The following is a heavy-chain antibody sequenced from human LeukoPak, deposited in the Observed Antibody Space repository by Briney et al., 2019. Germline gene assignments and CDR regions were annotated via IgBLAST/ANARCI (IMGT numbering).Heavy chain of an antibody. V-gene: IGHV4-39*01. CDR1: GGSISRYKYY. D-gene: IGHD6-13*01. CDR3: ARGTSLAAGAY. CDR2: IYYSGST. J-gene: IGHJ4*02. Sequence: SETLSLTCTVSGGSISRYKYYWGWIRQPPGEGLEWIGSIYYSGSTYYNPSLKSRVTISVDASKNQFSLNLSSVTAADTAVYYCARGTSLAAGAYWSQGTLVTVSS.